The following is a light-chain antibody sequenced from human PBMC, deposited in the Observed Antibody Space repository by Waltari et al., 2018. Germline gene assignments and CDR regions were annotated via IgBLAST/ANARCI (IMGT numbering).Light chain of an antibody. V-gene: IGLV2-8*01. CDR2: DVS. CDR3: SSYAGNNNYI. CDR1: RRDVGGYDY. Sequence: QSVLTQPPPASGSPGQSVSISCTGIRRDVGGYDYVAWYQQHPGKAPKLMIYDVSKRPSVVPDRFSGSKSGNTASLTVSGLQADDEADYYCSSYAGNNNYIFGSGTKVTVL. J-gene: IGLJ1*01.